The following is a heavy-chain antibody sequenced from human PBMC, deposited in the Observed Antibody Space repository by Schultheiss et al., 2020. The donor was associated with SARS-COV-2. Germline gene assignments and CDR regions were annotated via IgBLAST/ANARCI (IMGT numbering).Heavy chain of an antibody. CDR2: INPGNGNT. CDR3: ARSGPRRKEYFQH. D-gene: IGHD1-14*01. Sequence: ASVKVSCKASGYTFTSYAMHWVRQAPGQRLEWMGWINPGNGNTKYSQKFQGRVTITRDTSASTAYMELSSLRSEDTAVYYCARSGPRRKEYFQHWGQGTLVTVSS. CDR1: GYTFTSYA. V-gene: IGHV1-3*01. J-gene: IGHJ1*01.